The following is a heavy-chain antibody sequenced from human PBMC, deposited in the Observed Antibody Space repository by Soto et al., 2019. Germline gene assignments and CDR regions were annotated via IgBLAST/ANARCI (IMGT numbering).Heavy chain of an antibody. J-gene: IGHJ4*02. CDR1: GFTVSSNY. D-gene: IGHD2-15*01. V-gene: IGHV3-53*01. CDR2: IYSGGST. CDR3: ARDLCVGGNCDY. Sequence: EVPLVESGGGLIQPGGSLRLSCAASGFTVSSNYMSWVRQAPGKGLEWVSVIYSGGSTYSADCVQGRFTIARDNSKNPLYLQMNRLRTEDTAVYYCARDLCVGGNCDYWGQGTLVTVSS.